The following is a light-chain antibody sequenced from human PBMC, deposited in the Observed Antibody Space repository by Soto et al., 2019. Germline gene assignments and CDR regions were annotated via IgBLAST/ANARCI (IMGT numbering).Light chain of an antibody. Sequence: QSALAQPASVSGSPGQSLTISCTGTSSDVGGYNYVSWYQQHPGKAPKLMIDEVSNRPSGVSNRFSGSKSGNTASLTISGLQAGDEADYCCSSYRSSGTLLVFGTGTKVTVL. CDR2: EVS. V-gene: IGLV2-14*01. CDR3: SSYRSSGTLLV. CDR1: SSDVGGYNY. J-gene: IGLJ1*01.